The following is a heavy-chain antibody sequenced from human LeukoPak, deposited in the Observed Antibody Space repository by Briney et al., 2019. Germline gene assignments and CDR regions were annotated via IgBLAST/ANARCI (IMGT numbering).Heavy chain of an antibody. D-gene: IGHD3-10*01. CDR1: GGSISSGDYY. CDR2: IYYSGST. V-gene: IGHV4-30-4*01. Sequence: SETLSLTCTVSGGSISSGDYYWSWIRQPPGKGLEWIGYIYYSGSTYYNPSLKSRVTISVDTSKNQFSLKLSSVTAADTAVYYCARGSWHGPGSYYSLFGSWGQGTLVTVSS. J-gene: IGHJ5*02. CDR3: ARGSWHGPGSYYSLFGS.